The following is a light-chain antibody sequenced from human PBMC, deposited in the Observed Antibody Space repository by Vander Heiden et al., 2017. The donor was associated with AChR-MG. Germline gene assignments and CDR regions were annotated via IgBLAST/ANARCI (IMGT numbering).Light chain of an antibody. CDR1: QSVSSK. CDR2: DAS. V-gene: IGKV3-15*01. J-gene: IGKJ5*01. CDR3: QQNNSWPSIT. Sequence: EIVMTQSPATLSASHGERATLPCRASQSVSSKLAWYQQKPGQAPRLLIYDASTRATVIPVRFSGSGSGTEFTLTISSLQSEDFAVYYCQQNNSWPSITFGQGTRLEIK.